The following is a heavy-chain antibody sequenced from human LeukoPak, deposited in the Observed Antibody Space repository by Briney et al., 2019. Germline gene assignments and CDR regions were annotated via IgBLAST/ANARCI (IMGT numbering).Heavy chain of an antibody. CDR2: ISGSGGST. CDR3: AKSSRRTYLINYYYYGMDV. V-gene: IGHV3-23*01. Sequence: PGGSLRLSCAASGFTFSSYAMSWVRQAPGKGLEWVSAISGSGGSTYYADSVKGRFTISRDNSKNTLYLQMNSLRAEDTAVYYYAKSSRRTYLINYYYYGMDVWGQGTTVTVSS. J-gene: IGHJ6*02. D-gene: IGHD2-21*01. CDR1: GFTFSSYA.